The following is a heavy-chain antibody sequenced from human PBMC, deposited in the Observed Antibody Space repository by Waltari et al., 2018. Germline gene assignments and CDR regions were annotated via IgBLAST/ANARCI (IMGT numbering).Heavy chain of an antibody. CDR1: GFTFSSYD. Sequence: EVQLVESGGGLVQPGGSLRLSCAASGFTFSSYDMHWVRQAKGKGLEWVAALGTAGDTYYLGSVKGRFTISSENAKNSLYLQMNSLRAGDTAMYYCARATTYAFDIWGQGTMVTVSS. CDR3: ARATTYAFDI. J-gene: IGHJ3*02. V-gene: IGHV3-13*01. CDR2: LGTAGDT.